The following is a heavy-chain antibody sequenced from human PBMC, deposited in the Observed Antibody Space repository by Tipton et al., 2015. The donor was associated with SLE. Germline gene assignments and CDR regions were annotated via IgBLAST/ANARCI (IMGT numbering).Heavy chain of an antibody. J-gene: IGHJ4*02. D-gene: IGHD5-18*01. CDR1: GYTFTSYY. V-gene: IGHV1-46*03. CDR3: ARDLGGEQLWFFDY. Sequence: QLVQSGAEVKKPGASVKVSCKASGYTFTSYYMHWVRQAPGQGLEWMGIINPSGGSTSYSQQFQGGVTMTRDTSTSTVYMGLSSLRSEDPAVYYCARDLGGEQLWFFDYWGQGTLVTVSS. CDR2: INPSGGST.